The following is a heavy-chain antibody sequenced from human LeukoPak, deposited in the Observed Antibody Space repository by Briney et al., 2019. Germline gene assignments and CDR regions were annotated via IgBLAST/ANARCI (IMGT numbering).Heavy chain of an antibody. Sequence: SETLSLTCTVSGGSISSGGSYWSWIRQHPGKGLEWIGYIYYSGSTYYNPSLKSRVTISVDTSKNQFSLKLSSVTAADTAVYYCARQYSSSWYVADYWGQGTLVTVSS. V-gene: IGHV4-31*03. CDR2: IYYSGST. CDR1: GGSISSGGSY. D-gene: IGHD6-13*01. CDR3: ARQYSSSWYVADY. J-gene: IGHJ4*02.